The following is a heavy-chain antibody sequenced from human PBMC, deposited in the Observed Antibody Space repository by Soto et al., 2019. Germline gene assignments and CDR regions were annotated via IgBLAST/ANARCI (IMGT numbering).Heavy chain of an antibody. V-gene: IGHV4-34*01. CDR1: GGSFSGYC. CDR3: VRAGLAAASDY. D-gene: IGHD6-13*01. Sequence: SETLSLTCAVYGGSFSGYCWSWIRQPPGKGLEWIGEINHSGSTNYNPSLKSRVTISVDTSKNQFSLKLSSVTAADTAVYYCVRAGLAAASDYWGQGTLVTVSS. J-gene: IGHJ4*02. CDR2: INHSGST.